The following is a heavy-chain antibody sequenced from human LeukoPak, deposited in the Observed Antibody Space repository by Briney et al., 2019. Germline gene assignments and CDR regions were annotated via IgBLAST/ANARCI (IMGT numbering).Heavy chain of an antibody. CDR1: GGSISSRSYY. CDR2: INHSGST. Sequence: SETLSLTCTVSGGSISSRSYYWGWIRQPPGKGLEWIGEINHSGSTNYNPSLKSRVTISVDTSKNQFSLKLSSVTAADTAVYYCARGFGELKGGNWFDPWGQGTLVTVSS. CDR3: ARGFGELKGGNWFDP. V-gene: IGHV4-39*07. D-gene: IGHD3-10*01. J-gene: IGHJ5*02.